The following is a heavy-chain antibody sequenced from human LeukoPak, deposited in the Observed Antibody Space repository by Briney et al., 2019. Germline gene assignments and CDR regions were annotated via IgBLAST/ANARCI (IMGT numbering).Heavy chain of an antibody. Sequence: ASVTVSFTASGYTFTSYYMHWVRQAPGQGLEWMGIINPSGGSTSYAQKFQGRVTMTRDTSTSTVYMELSSLRSEDTAVYYCARSGIVGATAGVFDYWGQGTLVTVSS. D-gene: IGHD1-26*01. CDR1: GYTFTSYY. V-gene: IGHV1-46*01. CDR2: INPSGGST. CDR3: ARSGIVGATAGVFDY. J-gene: IGHJ4*02.